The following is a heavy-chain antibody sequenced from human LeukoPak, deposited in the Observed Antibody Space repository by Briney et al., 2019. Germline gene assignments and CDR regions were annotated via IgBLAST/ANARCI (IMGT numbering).Heavy chain of an antibody. J-gene: IGHJ4*02. Sequence: GGSLRLSCAASGFTFNSYGIHWVRQAPGKGLEWVAFIWYDGSNEYYADSVKGRFTISRDNSKNTLYLQMNSLRAEDTAVYYCARARTTRGFDYWGQGTLVTVSS. D-gene: IGHD4-17*01. CDR2: IWYDGSNE. V-gene: IGHV3-33*01. CDR3: ARARTTRGFDY. CDR1: GFTFNSYG.